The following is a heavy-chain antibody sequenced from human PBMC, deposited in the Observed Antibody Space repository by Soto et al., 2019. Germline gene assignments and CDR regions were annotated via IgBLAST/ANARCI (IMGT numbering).Heavy chain of an antibody. D-gene: IGHD6-13*01. Sequence: QVQLVQSGAEVKKPGSSVKVSCKASGGTFSSYAISWVRQAPGQGLEWRGGIIPIFGTANYAQKFQGRVTITADETTSTAYMELSSLRSEDTAVYYCAAHWCGSSCRQGYFDYWGQGTLVTVSS. CDR2: IIPIFGTA. V-gene: IGHV1-69*01. J-gene: IGHJ4*02. CDR1: GGTFSSYA. CDR3: AAHWCGSSCRQGYFDY.